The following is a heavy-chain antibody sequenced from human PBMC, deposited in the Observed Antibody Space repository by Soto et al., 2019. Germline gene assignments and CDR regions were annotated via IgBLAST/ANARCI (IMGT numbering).Heavy chain of an antibody. CDR3: AGRGSGSYYDY. CDR1: GFTFSSYA. CDR2: ISGSGGST. D-gene: IGHD1-26*01. V-gene: IGHV3-23*01. J-gene: IGHJ4*02. Sequence: EVQLLESGGGLVQPGGSLRLSCAASGFTFSSYAMRWVRQAPGKGLEWVSAISGSGGSTYYADSVKGRFTISRDNSKNTLYLQMNSLRAEATAVYYCAGRGSGSYYDYWGQGTLVTVSS.